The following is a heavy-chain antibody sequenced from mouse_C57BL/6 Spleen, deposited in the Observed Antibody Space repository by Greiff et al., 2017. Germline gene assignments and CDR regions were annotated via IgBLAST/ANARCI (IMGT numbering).Heavy chain of an antibody. CDR2: ISNLAYSI. Sequence: EVKLVESGGGLVQPGGSLKLSCAASGFTFSDYGMAWVRQAPRKGPEWVGFISNLAYSIYYADTVTGRFTISRENAKNTLYLEMSSLRSEDAAMYYCARQGYGSPLLDYWGQGTTLTVSS. V-gene: IGHV5-15*01. D-gene: IGHD1-1*01. J-gene: IGHJ2*01. CDR1: GFTFSDYG. CDR3: ARQGYGSPLLDY.